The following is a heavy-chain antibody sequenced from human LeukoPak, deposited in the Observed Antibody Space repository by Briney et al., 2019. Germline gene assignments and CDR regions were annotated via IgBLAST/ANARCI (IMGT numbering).Heavy chain of an antibody. CDR2: VRYDGSNK. CDR3: AKASWDIEVLPAAPLDF. Sequence: GGSLRLFCAACEFTFSNYGLHWVRRPPAKGLEWGAFVRYDGSNKYYADSVKGRFTISRDNSNNMLFLQMNSLRPEDTAVYHCAKASWDIEVLPAAPLDFWGQGTLVIVSS. J-gene: IGHJ4*02. CDR1: EFTFSNYG. D-gene: IGHD2-2*01. V-gene: IGHV3-30*02.